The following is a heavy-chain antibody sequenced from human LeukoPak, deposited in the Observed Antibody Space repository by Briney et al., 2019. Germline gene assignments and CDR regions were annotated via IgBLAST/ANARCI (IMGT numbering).Heavy chain of an antibody. D-gene: IGHD2-2*01. V-gene: IGHV3-48*03. CDR3: ARDYCRSTSCPTPNYGMDV. CDR2: ITNSGSSG. J-gene: IGHJ6*02. CDR1: GFTFSSYE. Sequence: GGSLRLSCEASGFTFSSYEMNWVRQAPGKGLEWVSYITNSGSSGFYADSVKGRFTISRDNAKSSLYLQMNSLRAEDTAVYYCARDYCRSTSCPTPNYGMDVWGQGTTVTVSS.